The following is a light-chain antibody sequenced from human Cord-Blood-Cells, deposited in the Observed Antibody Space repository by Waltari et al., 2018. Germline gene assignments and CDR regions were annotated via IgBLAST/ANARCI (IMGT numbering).Light chain of an antibody. CDR2: GKN. J-gene: IGLJ2*01. CDR3: NSRDSSGNHLV. V-gene: IGLV3-19*01. Sequence: SSELTQDPAVSVALGQTVRITCPGDSLRSYYASWYQQKPGQAPVLVIYGKNNRPSGIPDRFSGSSSGNTASLTITGAQADDEADYYCNSRDSSGNHLVFGGGTKLTVL. CDR1: SLRSYY.